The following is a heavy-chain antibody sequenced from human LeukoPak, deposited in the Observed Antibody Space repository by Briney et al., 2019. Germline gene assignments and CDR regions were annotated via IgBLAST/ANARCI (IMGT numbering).Heavy chain of an antibody. CDR2: IYTSGTT. V-gene: IGHV4-4*07. J-gene: IGHJ6*03. Sequence: SETLSLTCTVSGDSISSYYWNWIRQPAGKGLEWIGRIYTSGTTNYNPSLKSRVTMSVDTSKNQFSLKLSPVTAADTAVYYCARWMINYYMDVWGKGTTVTVSS. D-gene: IGHD3-16*01. CDR3: ARWMINYYMDV. CDR1: GDSISSYY.